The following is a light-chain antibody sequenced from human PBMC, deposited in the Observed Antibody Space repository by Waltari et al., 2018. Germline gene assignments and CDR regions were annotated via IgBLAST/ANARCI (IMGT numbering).Light chain of an antibody. Sequence: DIHMTQSQSPLSASVGARATITCRASQVINRYLTWYQQKPGRAPKLVIYAASTLQVGVPSRFHGSGFGTEFTLTINNLQPDDFATYYCQQSFSSPLTFGGGANIEVK. CDR3: QQSFSSPLT. J-gene: IGKJ4*01. CDR2: AAS. V-gene: IGKV1-39*01. CDR1: QVINRY.